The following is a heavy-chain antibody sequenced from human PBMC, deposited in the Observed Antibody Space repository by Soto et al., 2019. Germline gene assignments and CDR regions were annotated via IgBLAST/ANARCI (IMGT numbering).Heavy chain of an antibody. Sequence: QVQLQESGPGLVKPSETLSLTCTVSGGSMNTYYWTWIRQSAGKGLEWIGRVHVSGSSVYNPSFRSRVTMSIDTSKNQFSLKLTSVTAADTDVYYCARDSPPIDYWGQGTLVTVSS. CDR1: GGSMNTYY. V-gene: IGHV4-4*07. J-gene: IGHJ4*02. CDR3: ARDSPPIDY. CDR2: VHVSGSS.